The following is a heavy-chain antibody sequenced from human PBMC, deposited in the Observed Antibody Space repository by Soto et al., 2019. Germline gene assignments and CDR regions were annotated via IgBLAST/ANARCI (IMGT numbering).Heavy chain of an antibody. J-gene: IGHJ6*03. CDR2: IYYSGST. Sequence: SETLSLTCTVSGDSIISGGCYWNWIRQHPGKGLEWIGYIYYSGSTYYNPSLESRVTISVDTSKNQFSLMLSSVTAADTAVYYCARSNYYYFYMDVWGSGATVTVSS. CDR1: GDSIISGGCY. V-gene: IGHV4-31*02. CDR3: ARSNYYYFYMDV.